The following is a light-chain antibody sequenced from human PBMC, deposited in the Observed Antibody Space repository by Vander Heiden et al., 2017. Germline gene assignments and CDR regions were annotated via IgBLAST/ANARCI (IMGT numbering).Light chain of an antibody. Sequence: SVVTQSPASLSSSPGERATISCRASQSVSSYLDWYQQKPGRAPRLLIYDASNRASGIPARFSGSGSGTDFTLTISSLEPEDFAVYSCQQRSNWPITFGRGTKVEIK. CDR1: QSVSSY. J-gene: IGKJ4*01. CDR3: QQRSNWPIT. V-gene: IGKV3-11*01. CDR2: DAS.